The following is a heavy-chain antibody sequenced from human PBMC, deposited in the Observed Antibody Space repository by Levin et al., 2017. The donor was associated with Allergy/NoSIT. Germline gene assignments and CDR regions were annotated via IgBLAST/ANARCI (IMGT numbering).Heavy chain of an antibody. J-gene: IGHJ6*02. CDR1: GYTFTSYG. Sequence: ASVKVSCKASGYTFTSYGISWVRQAPGQGLEWMGWISAYNGNTNYAQKLQGRVTMTTDTSTSTAYMELRSLRSDDTAVYYCARGGGSGYDQHTDDYYYYGMDVWGQGTTVTVSS. CDR2: ISAYNGNT. V-gene: IGHV1-18*01. D-gene: IGHD5-12*01. CDR3: ARGGGSGYDQHTDDYYYYGMDV.